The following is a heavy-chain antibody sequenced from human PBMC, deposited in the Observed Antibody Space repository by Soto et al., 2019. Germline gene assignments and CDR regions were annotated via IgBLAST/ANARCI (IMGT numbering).Heavy chain of an antibody. J-gene: IGHJ4*02. CDR1: GITFSTYW. CDR3: ATEGTKSGYCSGGRCRRHAY. V-gene: IGHV3-7*01. CDR2: INEDGSAK. Sequence: GGSLRLSCAASGITFSTYWMTWVRQAPGKGLEWVASINEDGSAKYYVDSVKGRFTISRDNAKNSLSLQMNSLRAEDTAVYYCATEGTKSGYCSGGRCRRHAYWGQGDLVTVSS. D-gene: IGHD2-15*01.